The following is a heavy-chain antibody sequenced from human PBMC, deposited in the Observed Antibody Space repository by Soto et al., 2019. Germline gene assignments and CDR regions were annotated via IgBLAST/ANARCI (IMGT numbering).Heavy chain of an antibody. D-gene: IGHD2-15*01. Sequence: QVQMQESGPGLVKPSQTLYLTCSVSGGSIIDSGSFYWNWIRQHPGKGLEWIGYIYYSGNTYYNRSLKSRATISLDTSKNQFSLKLTSVTAADTAIYYCARGEVVASNWFDPWGQGTLVTVSS. V-gene: IGHV4-31*03. J-gene: IGHJ5*02. CDR1: GGSIIDSGSFY. CDR2: IYYSGNT. CDR3: ARGEVVASNWFDP.